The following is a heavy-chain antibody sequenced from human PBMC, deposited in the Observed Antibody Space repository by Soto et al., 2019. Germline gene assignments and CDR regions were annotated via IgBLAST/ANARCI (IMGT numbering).Heavy chain of an antibody. V-gene: IGHV1-69*06. J-gene: IGHJ6*02. Sequence: SVKVSCKASGGTFSSYAISWVRQAPGQGLEWMGGIIPIFGTANYAQKFQGRVTITADKSTSTAFMELSSLRSEDTAVYYCARRGWEQTHAYGMDVWGQGTTVTVSS. CDR1: GGTFSSYA. CDR2: IIPIFGTA. CDR3: ARRGWEQTHAYGMDV. D-gene: IGHD1-26*01.